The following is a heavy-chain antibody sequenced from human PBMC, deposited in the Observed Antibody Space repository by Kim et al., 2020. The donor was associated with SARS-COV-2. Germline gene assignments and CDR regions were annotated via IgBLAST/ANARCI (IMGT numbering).Heavy chain of an antibody. Sequence: ADPVKGRLTISRDNSKKKLVLQMNSLRAEDTAVYFCARLWSVSPRFDPWGQGTLVTVSS. D-gene: IGHD3-10*01. V-gene: IGHV3-23*01. J-gene: IGHJ5*02. CDR3: ARLWSVSPRFDP.